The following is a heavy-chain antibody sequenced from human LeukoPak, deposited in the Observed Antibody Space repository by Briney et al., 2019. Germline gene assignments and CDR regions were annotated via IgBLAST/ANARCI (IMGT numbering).Heavy chain of an antibody. Sequence: SETLSLTCTVSGGSISSYYWSWIRQPAGKGLEWIGRIYTSGSTNYNPSLKSRVTMSVDTSKSQFSLKLSSVTAADTAVYYCARGRDYYDSSGYTSWGQGTLVTVSS. V-gene: IGHV4-4*07. CDR3: ARGRDYYDSSGYTS. J-gene: IGHJ5*02. D-gene: IGHD3-22*01. CDR1: GGSISSYY. CDR2: IYTSGST.